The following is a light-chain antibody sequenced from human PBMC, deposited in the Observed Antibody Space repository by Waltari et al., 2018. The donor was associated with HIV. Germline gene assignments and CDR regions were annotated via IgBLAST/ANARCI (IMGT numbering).Light chain of an antibody. CDR3: AAWDDSLNGPV. Sequence: QSVLTQPPSASGTPGQRLTIPCSGSSSNIGSNTVNWYQQPPGTAPKLLISSNNQRPSGVPARFSGSKSGTSASLAISGLQSEDEADYYCAAWDDSLNGPVFGGGTKLTVL. CDR2: SNN. J-gene: IGLJ3*02. CDR1: SSNIGSNT. V-gene: IGLV1-44*01.